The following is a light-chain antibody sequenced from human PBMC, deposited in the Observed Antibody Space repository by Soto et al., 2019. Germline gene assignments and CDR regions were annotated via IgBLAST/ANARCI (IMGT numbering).Light chain of an antibody. CDR3: QQYGGSPWLT. V-gene: IGKV3-20*01. CDR2: GAS. J-gene: IGKJ4*01. Sequence: EIVMTQSPGTLSLSPGERATLSCRASQSVSSSYLAWYQQKPGQAPRLLIYGASSRATGIPDRFSGSGSGTDFTLTISRLEPEDFAVYYCQQYGGSPWLTFGGGTKVEIK. CDR1: QSVSSSY.